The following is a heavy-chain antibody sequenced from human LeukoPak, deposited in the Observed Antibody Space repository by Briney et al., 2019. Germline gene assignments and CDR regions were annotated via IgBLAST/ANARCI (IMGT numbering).Heavy chain of an antibody. CDR1: GGSFSGYY. CDR3: ARGVYYSDY. CDR2: INHSGST. J-gene: IGHJ4*02. Sequence: SETLSLTCAVYGGSFSGYYWSWIRQPPGKGLEWIGEINHSGSTNYNPSLKSRVTISVDTSKNQFSLKLSSVTAADTAVYYCARGVYYSDYWGQGTLVTVSP. V-gene: IGHV4-34*01.